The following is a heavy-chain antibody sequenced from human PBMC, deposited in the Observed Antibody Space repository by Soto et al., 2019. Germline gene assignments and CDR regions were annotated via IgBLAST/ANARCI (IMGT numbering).Heavy chain of an antibody. CDR2: IYYSEST. V-gene: IGHV4-59*01. Sequence: SETLSLTCTVSIASISSYYWSWIRQPPGKALEWIGYIYYSESTNYNPSIKSRDNIPVNTSKNTFSLKLSSVTAADTAVYYCARAGGYSGYDYFDYWGQGTLVTVS. J-gene: IGHJ4*02. CDR1: IASISSYY. CDR3: ARAGGYSGYDYFDY. D-gene: IGHD5-12*01.